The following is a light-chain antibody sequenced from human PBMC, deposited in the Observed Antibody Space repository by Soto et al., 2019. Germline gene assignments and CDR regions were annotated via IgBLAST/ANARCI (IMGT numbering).Light chain of an antibody. CDR2: EVN. V-gene: IGLV2-14*01. Sequence: QSVLTQPASVSGSLGQSITISCTGTSRDVGGYNYISWYQVRPGKAPKLIIYEVNNRPPGVSDRFSGSKSGNTASLTISRLQADDETDCYCTSFTSIKTHVFGTGTKVTVL. CDR3: TSFTSIKTHV. J-gene: IGLJ1*01. CDR1: SRDVGGYNY.